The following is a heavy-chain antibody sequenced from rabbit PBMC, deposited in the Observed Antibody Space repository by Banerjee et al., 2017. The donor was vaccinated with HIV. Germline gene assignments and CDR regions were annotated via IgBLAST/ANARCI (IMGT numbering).Heavy chain of an antibody. CDR2: IYAGSSGDT. J-gene: IGHJ4*01. V-gene: IGHV1S45*01. CDR3: ARDRGYGNAGYAYALNL. D-gene: IGHD6-1*01. Sequence: CWVRQAPGKGLEWIACIYAGSSGDTVYASWAKGRFTISKTSSTTVTLQMTSLTAADTATYFCARDRGYGNAGYAYALNLWGQGTLVTVS.